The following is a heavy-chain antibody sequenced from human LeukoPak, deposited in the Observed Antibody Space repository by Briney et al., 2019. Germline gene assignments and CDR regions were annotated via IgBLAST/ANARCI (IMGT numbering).Heavy chain of an antibody. CDR3: ARDGYYDNLTGYLATDAFDI. CDR2: LYSGGST. D-gene: IGHD3-9*01. J-gene: IGHJ3*02. CDR1: GFTVSNNY. Sequence: GGSLRLSCAASGFTVSNNYMNWVRQAPGKGLEWVSVLYSGGSTYYADSVKGRFTISRDNSKNTLYLQMNSLRAEDTAVYYCARDGYYDNLTGYLATDAFDIWGQGTMVTVSS. V-gene: IGHV3-66*01.